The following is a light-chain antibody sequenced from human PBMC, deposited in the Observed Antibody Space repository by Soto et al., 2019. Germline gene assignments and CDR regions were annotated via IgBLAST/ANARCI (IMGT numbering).Light chain of an antibody. CDR2: GAS. Sequence: EIVMTQSPATLSLSPGDRATLSCRASQSVSSNFAWYQQKPGQAPRLLIYGASTRATGIPARFSGSGSGTEFTLTISSLQSEDFAVYYCQQYNNWYSFGQGTKLEIK. CDR1: QSVSSN. CDR3: QQYNNWYS. J-gene: IGKJ2*01. V-gene: IGKV3-15*01.